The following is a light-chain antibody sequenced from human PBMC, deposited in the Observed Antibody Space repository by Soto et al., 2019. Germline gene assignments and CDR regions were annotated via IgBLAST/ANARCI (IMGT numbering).Light chain of an antibody. CDR1: QSVSSSY. J-gene: IGKJ1*01. CDR3: QQYDSSSGT. V-gene: IGKV3-20*01. Sequence: EIVLTQSPGTLSLSPGERATLSCRASQSVSSSYLAWYQQKPGQAPRLLIYGASSRATGIPDRFSGSGSGTDFTLTISRLEPEDFAVYYCQQYDSSSGTVGQGTKVDI. CDR2: GAS.